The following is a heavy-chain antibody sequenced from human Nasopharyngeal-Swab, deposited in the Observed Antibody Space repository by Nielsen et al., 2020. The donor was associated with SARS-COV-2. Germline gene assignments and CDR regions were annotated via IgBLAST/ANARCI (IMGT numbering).Heavy chain of an antibody. Sequence: GSLRLSCAVYGGSFSGYYWSWIRQPPGKGLEWIGEINHSGSTNYNPSLKSRVTISVDTSKNQFSLKLSSVTAADTAVYYCARGPLPRYCSGGSCYSRYYYYMHVWGKGTTVTVSS. V-gene: IGHV4-34*01. CDR1: GGSFSGYY. D-gene: IGHD2-15*01. CDR3: ARGPLPRYCSGGSCYSRYYYYMHV. J-gene: IGHJ6*03. CDR2: INHSGST.